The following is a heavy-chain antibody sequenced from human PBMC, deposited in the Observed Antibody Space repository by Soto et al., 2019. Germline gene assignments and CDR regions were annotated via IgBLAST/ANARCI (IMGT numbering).Heavy chain of an antibody. J-gene: IGHJ3*02. CDR1: GFTFSSYA. Sequence: GGSLRLSCAASGFTFSSYAMSWVHQAPGKGLEWVSAISGSGGSTYYADSVKGRFTISRDNSKNTLYLQMNSLRAEDTAVYYCAKLVVVEDGAFDIWGQGTMVTVSS. V-gene: IGHV3-23*01. CDR2: ISGSGGST. D-gene: IGHD2-15*01. CDR3: AKLVVVEDGAFDI.